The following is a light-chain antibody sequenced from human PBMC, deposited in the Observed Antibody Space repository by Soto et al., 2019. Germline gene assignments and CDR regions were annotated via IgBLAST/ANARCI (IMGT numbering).Light chain of an antibody. J-gene: IGLJ2*01. Sequence: SYELTQPPSVSVAPGQTASITCGGNVIGSISVHWYQQKPGQAPVLVVFDDSDRPSGIPERFSGSNSRNTATLTISRVEAGDEADYYCQVWDSSSDPVIFGGGTKLTVL. CDR1: VIGSIS. CDR3: QVWDSSSDPVI. V-gene: IGLV3-21*02. CDR2: DDS.